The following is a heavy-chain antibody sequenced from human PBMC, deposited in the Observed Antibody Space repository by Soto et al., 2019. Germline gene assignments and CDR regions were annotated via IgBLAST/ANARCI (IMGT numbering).Heavy chain of an antibody. D-gene: IGHD4-17*01. CDR2: ITGSGGGT. CDR1: RFSFSNYA. Sequence: EVQLLESGGRLVPPGGSLRLSCAGSRFSFSNYAMTWARQAPGEGLEWVSSITGSGGGTTYADSVKGRFTSSRDNSKNILYLQMDSLKADETEVYYCSPDPNGGSIGAFDNWGQGTMVTVSS. V-gene: IGHV3-23*01. J-gene: IGHJ3*02. CDR3: SPDPNGGSIGAFDN.